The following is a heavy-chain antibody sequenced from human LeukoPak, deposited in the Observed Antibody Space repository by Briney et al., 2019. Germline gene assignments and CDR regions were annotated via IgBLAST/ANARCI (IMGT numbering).Heavy chain of an antibody. J-gene: IGHJ4*02. V-gene: IGHV3-66*01. CDR1: GFTFSSNY. Sequence: GGSLRLSCAASGFTFSSNYMSWVRQAPGKGLEWVSVIYSGGSTYYSDSVTGRFTISRDKSKKRRYLQMNSLRAEDTAVYYCASGYRNLAFDYWGQGTLVTVSS. CDR2: IYSGGST. D-gene: IGHD5-18*01. CDR3: ASGYRNLAFDY.